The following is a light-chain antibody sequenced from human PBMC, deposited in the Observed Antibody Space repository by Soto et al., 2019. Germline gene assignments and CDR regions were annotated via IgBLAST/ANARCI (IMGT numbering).Light chain of an antibody. CDR1: SSNIGSDT. CDR2: SNN. CDR3: EAWDDSLNAMV. J-gene: IGLJ2*01. Sequence: QSVLTQSPSASGTPGQRVTISCSGSSSNIGSDTVNWYQQLPGTAPKLLIYSNNQRPSGVPDRFSGSKSVTSASLAISGLQSEDEADYYCEAWDDSLNAMVFGGGTKLTVL. V-gene: IGLV1-44*01.